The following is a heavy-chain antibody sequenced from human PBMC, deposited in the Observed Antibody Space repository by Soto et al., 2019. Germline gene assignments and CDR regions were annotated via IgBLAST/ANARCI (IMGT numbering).Heavy chain of an antibody. Sequence: GGSLRLSCAASGFTVSSNYMSWVRQAPGKGLEWVSVIYSGGSTYYADSVKGRFTISRDNSKNTLYLQMNSLRAEDTAVYYCASWFSRDGIPRPRYYHHYYMDVWGKGTSVTVYS. V-gene: IGHV3-66*01. CDR2: IYSGGST. CDR3: ASWFSRDGIPRPRYYHHYYMDV. D-gene: IGHD5-18*01. CDR1: GFTVSSNY. J-gene: IGHJ6*03.